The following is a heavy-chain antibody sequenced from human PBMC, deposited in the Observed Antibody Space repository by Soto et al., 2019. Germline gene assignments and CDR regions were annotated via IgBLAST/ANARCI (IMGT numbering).Heavy chain of an antibody. CDR2: INSDGSST. J-gene: IGHJ5*02. CDR3: AREARSAAGMLRNNWFDP. D-gene: IGHD6-13*01. Sequence: EVQLMESGGGLVQPGGSLRLSCAASGFTFSSYWMHWVRQAPGKGLVWVSRINSDGSSTSYADSVKGRFTISRDNAKNTLYLQMNSLRAEDTAVYYCAREARSAAGMLRNNWFDPWGQGTLVTVSS. CDR1: GFTFSSYW. V-gene: IGHV3-74*01.